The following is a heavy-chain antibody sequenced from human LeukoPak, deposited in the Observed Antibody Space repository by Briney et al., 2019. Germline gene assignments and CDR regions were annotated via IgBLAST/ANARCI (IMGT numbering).Heavy chain of an antibody. CDR3: ARGSGGDC. D-gene: IGHD6-19*01. Sequence: GSLRLSCAASGFTFSSYWMSWVRKAPGKGLEWVANIKQDGSDNYYVDSVKGRFTISRDNAKNSLYLQMNSLSAEDTAMYYCARGSGGDCYGQGTLVTVSS. J-gene: IGHJ4*02. CDR2: IKQDGSDN. V-gene: IGHV3-7*01. CDR1: GFTFSSYW.